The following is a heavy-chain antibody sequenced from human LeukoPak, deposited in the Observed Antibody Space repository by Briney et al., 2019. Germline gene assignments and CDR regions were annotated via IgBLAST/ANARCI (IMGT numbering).Heavy chain of an antibody. Sequence: ASVKVSCKASNYTFTSYGISWLRQAPGQGLEWMAWINAYNGDTNYAQKFQGRVTLTTDTSTSTAYMELRSLRSDDTAVYYCARDGSGVWFDYWGQGTLVTVSS. CDR3: ARDGSGVWFDY. CDR1: NYTFTSYG. J-gene: IGHJ4*02. V-gene: IGHV1-18*01. CDR2: INAYNGDT. D-gene: IGHD3-10*01.